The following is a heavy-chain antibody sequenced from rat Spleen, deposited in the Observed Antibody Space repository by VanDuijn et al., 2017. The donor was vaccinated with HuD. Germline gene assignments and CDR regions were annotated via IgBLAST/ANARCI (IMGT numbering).Heavy chain of an antibody. J-gene: IGHJ4*01. CDR2: ISPNGDSV. CDR3: ARRQFGVGYVMDA. Sequence: EVQLVESGGGLVQPGRSLKLSCATSGFTFGNHDMAWVRQAPSKGLEWVASISPNGDSVYYRDSVKGRLTVSRDDAQRFLFLQVDSLRSEDTATYYCARRQFGVGYVMDAWGQGASVTVSS. V-gene: IGHV5-25*01. D-gene: IGHD4-4*01. CDR1: GFTFGNHD.